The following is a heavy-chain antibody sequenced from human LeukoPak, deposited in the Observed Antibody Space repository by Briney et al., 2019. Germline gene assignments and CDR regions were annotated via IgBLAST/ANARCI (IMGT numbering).Heavy chain of an antibody. CDR3: ARKLSSSWYEDAFYI. D-gene: IGHD6-13*01. CDR2: IYYSGSN. V-gene: IGHV4-34*01. J-gene: IGHJ3*02. CDR1: GVSFSGYY. Sequence: SETLSLTCAVYGVSFSGYYWRWVRQPPGKGLEWVGYIYYSGSNNYNPSLRSRVTILVDTSKNQFSLKLSSVAAGDTAVYYGARKLSSSWYEDAFYIWGQGTMVTVSS.